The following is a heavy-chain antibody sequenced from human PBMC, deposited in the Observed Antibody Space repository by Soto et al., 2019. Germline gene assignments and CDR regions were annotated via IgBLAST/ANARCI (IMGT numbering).Heavy chain of an antibody. D-gene: IGHD5-12*01. CDR2: IKSKTDGGTT. V-gene: IGHV3-15*01. CDR3: TTGSDSGYPPADY. CDR1: GFTFSNAW. Sequence: PGGSLRLSCAASGFTFSNAWMSWVRQAPGKGLEWVGRIKSKTDGGTTDYAAPVKGRFTISRDDSKNTLYLQMNSLKTEDTAVYYCTTGSDSGYPPADYWGQGTLVTVS. J-gene: IGHJ4*02.